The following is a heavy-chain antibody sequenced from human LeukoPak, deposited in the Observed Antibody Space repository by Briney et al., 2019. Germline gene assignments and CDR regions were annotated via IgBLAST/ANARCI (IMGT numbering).Heavy chain of an antibody. CDR1: GFSLSTSGMC. V-gene: IGHV2-70*11. CDR2: IDWDDDK. D-gene: IGHD6-13*01. Sequence: ESGPTLVSPTQSLTLTCTFSGFSLSTSGMCVSWIRQPPGKALEWLARIDWDDDKYYSTSLKTRLTISKDTSKNQVVLTMTNMDPVDTATYYCARIRGSRYYFDYWGQGTLVTVSS. CDR3: ARIRGSRYYFDY. J-gene: IGHJ4*02.